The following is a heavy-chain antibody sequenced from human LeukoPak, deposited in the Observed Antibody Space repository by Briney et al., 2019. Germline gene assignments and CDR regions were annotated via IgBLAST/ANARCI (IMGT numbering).Heavy chain of an antibody. Sequence: GGSLRLSCAASGFIFSSYSMNWVRQAPGKGLEWVAYIRERAIDYSDSVKGRFTISRDNAKNSLFLQTNSLRDDDTAVYYCARDQDYAFDYWGQGALVAVSS. J-gene: IGHJ4*02. CDR2: IRERAI. V-gene: IGHV3-48*02. CDR1: GFIFSSYS. D-gene: IGHD4-17*01. CDR3: ARDQDYAFDY.